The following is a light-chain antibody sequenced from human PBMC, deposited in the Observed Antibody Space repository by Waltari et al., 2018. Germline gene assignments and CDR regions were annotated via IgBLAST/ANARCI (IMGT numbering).Light chain of an antibody. CDR2: DVS. J-gene: IGLJ3*02. CDR1: SSDVGGYNY. V-gene: IGLV2-11*01. CDR3: CSYAGSYTLWV. Sequence: QSALTQPRSVSGSPGQSVTISCTGTSSDVGGYNYVSWYQQHPGKAPKLMIYDVSKRPPGVPDRFSGSKSGNTASLTISGLQAEDEADYYCCSYAGSYTLWVFGGGTKLTVL.